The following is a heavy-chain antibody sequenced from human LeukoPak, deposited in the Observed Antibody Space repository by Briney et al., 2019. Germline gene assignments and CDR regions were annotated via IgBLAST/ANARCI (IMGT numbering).Heavy chain of an antibody. V-gene: IGHV4-39*01. CDR3: ARHGPATNYYDSSGYYYARGRGESNWFDP. CDR1: GGSISTSNYY. J-gene: IGHJ5*02. Sequence: KTSETLSLTCTVSGGSISTSNYYWGWIRQPPGKGLEWIGNIFYSGSTYYSPSVKSRVTISVDTSKNQFSLKLSSVTAADTAVYYCARHGPATNYYDSSGYYYARGRGESNWFDPWGQGTLVTVSS. D-gene: IGHD3-22*01. CDR2: IFYSGST.